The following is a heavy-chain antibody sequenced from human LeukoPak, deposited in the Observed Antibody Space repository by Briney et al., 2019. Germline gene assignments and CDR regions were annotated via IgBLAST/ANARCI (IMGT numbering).Heavy chain of an antibody. Sequence: GGSLRLSCAASGFTFSSYAMSWVRQAPGKGREWVSAISGSGGSTYYADSVKGRFTISRDNSKNTLYLQMNSLRAEDTAVYYCARLTTIVVVPAASFDYWGQGTLVTVSS. CDR2: ISGSGGST. J-gene: IGHJ4*02. CDR1: GFTFSSYA. CDR3: ARLTTIVVVPAASFDY. V-gene: IGHV3-23*01. D-gene: IGHD2-2*01.